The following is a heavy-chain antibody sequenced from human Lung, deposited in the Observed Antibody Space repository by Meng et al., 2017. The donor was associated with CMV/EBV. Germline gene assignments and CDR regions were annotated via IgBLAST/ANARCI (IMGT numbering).Heavy chain of an antibody. J-gene: IGHJ4*02. CDR1: GFMFSDYY. V-gene: IGHV3-11*04. CDR3: ARAAFLRNYFDY. D-gene: IGHD6-25*01. CDR2: IRGGGGTI. Sequence: GESXKISCAASGFMFSDYYITWIRQAPGKGLEWVSYIRGGGGTIYYADSVKGRLIISRENARNSLYLKMNSLRAEDTAVYYCARAAFLRNYFDYWGQGTLVTVSS.